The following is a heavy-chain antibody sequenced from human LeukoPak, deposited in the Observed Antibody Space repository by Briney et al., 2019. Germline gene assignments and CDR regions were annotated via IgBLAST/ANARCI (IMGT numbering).Heavy chain of an antibody. CDR2: INHSGST. CDR1: GGSFSGYY. V-gene: IGHV4-34*01. Sequence: SETLSLTCAVYGGSFSGYYWSWIRQPPGKGLEWIGEINHSGSTNYNPSLKSRVTISVDTSKNQFSLKLSSVTAADTALYYCARWVMTRQGFDYWGQGTLVTVSS. D-gene: IGHD3-16*01. CDR3: ARWVMTRQGFDY. J-gene: IGHJ4*02.